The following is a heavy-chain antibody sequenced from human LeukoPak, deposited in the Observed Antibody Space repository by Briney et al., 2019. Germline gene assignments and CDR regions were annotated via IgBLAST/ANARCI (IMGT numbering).Heavy chain of an antibody. Sequence: PSETLSLTCTVSGYSISSGYYWGWIRQPPGKGLEWIGSIYHSGSTYYNPSLKSRVTISVDTSKNQFSLKLSSVTAADTAVYYCARVSYSSSPGPHYYYYMDVWGKGTTVTVSS. CDR1: GYSISSGYY. D-gene: IGHD6-6*01. V-gene: IGHV4-38-2*02. CDR2: IYHSGST. CDR3: ARVSYSSSPGPHYYYYMDV. J-gene: IGHJ6*03.